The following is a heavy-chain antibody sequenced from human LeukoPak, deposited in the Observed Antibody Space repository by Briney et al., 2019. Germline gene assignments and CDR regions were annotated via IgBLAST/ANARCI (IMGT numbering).Heavy chain of an antibody. J-gene: IGHJ4*02. CDR2: IIPILGIV. CDR1: GGTFSSYA. D-gene: IGHD1-1*01. V-gene: IGHV1-69*04. Sequence: SVKVSCKASGGTFSSYAISWVRQAPGQGLEWMGRIIPILGIVNYAQKFQGRVTITADKSTSTAYMELSSLRSEDTAVYYCASKAPDTTFDYWGQGTLVTVSS. CDR3: ASKAPDTTFDY.